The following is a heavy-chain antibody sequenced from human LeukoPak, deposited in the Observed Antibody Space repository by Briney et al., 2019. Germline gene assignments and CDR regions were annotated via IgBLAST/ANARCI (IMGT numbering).Heavy chain of an antibody. D-gene: IGHD2-21*02. CDR3: AREEREYCDGDRNDAFDV. Sequence: SVTVSCKASGCTFSSYAISWVRQAPGQGLEWMGAIIPIFGTANYAQKFQGRVTITADESTSTAYMELSSLRSEDTAVYYCAREEREYCDGDRNDAFDVWGQGTMVTVSS. V-gene: IGHV1-69*01. CDR2: IIPIFGTA. CDR1: GCTFSSYA. J-gene: IGHJ3*01.